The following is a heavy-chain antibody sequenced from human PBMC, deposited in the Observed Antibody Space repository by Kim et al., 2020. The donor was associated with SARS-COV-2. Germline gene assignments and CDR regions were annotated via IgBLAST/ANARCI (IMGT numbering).Heavy chain of an antibody. J-gene: IGHJ4*02. CDR3: ARDPQADYFDY. Sequence: SETLSLTCTVSGGSISSYYWSWIRQPPGKGLEWIGYIYYSGSTNYNPSLKSRVTISVDTSKNQFSLKLSSVTAADTAVYYCARDPQADYFDYWGQGTLVT. V-gene: IGHV4-59*01. CDR2: IYYSGST. CDR1: GGSISSYY.